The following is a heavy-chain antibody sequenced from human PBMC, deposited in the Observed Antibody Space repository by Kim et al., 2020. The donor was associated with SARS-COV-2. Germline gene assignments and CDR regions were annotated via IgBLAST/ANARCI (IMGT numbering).Heavy chain of an antibody. Sequence: SETLSLTCAVYGGSFSGYYWSWIRQPPGKGLEWIGEINHSGSNNYNPSLKSRVTISVDTSKNQFSLKLSSVTAADTAVYYCARRQYSSSWYYYYYGMDVWGQGTTVTVSS. CDR1: GGSFSGYY. D-gene: IGHD6-13*01. CDR3: ARRQYSSSWYYYYYGMDV. CDR2: INHSGSN. J-gene: IGHJ6*02. V-gene: IGHV4-34*01.